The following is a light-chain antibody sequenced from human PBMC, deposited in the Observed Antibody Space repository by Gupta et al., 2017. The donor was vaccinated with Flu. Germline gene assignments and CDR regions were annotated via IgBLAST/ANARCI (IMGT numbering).Light chain of an antibody. Sequence: PCKTATRACNASQNVSNYFSWYQQKPGHAPRLLIYDATSRATGIPARFSGRGSRTDFTLTISSLDPEDFAFYFWQHRSNWPSFGGGTKVEIK. CDR3: QHRSNWPS. V-gene: IGKV3-11*01. J-gene: IGKJ4*01. CDR1: QNVSNY. CDR2: DAT.